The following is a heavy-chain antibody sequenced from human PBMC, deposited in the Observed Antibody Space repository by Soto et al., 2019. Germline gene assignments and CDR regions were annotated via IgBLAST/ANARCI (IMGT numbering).Heavy chain of an antibody. V-gene: IGHV1-18*01. CDR3: ARGYCRKQQLVQDY. CDR1: GGTFSSYT. Sequence: ASVKVSCKASGGTFSSYTISWVRQAPGQGLEWMGWISANHGNTNYAQKFQGRVTMTTDTSTSTAYMELRSLRSDDTAVYYCARGYCRKQQLVQDYYGQGTLVTVSS. CDR2: ISANHGNT. D-gene: IGHD6-13*01. J-gene: IGHJ4*02.